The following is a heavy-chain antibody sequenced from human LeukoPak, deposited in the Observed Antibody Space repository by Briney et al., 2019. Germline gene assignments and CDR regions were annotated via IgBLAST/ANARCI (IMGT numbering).Heavy chain of an antibody. D-gene: IGHD2-2*01. Sequence: SETLSLTCVVSGDSISNYGSYWSWIRHHPEKGLEWMGYINHRGTTYYSPSLKTRLALSLDVSKNPLSLNLTSVTAADTAIYFCARAPIRLGPAEDLWGQGILVTVSS. CDR1: GDSISNYGSY. CDR3: ARAPIRLGPAEDL. V-gene: IGHV4-31*11. CDR2: INHRGTT. J-gene: IGHJ5*02.